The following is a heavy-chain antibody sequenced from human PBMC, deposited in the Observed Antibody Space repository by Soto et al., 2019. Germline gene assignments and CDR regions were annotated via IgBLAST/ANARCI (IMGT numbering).Heavy chain of an antibody. D-gene: IGHD6-13*01. CDR3: ARRGPGTYFDY. CDR2: ISKSGTTT. Sequence: GGSLRLSCVASGFSFSSYGMNWVRQGPGKGLEWLSSISKSGTTTYYADSVKGRFTISRDNSKNTLYLQMNSLRAEDTAVYYCARRGPGTYFDYWGQGTLVTVSS. CDR1: GFSFSSYG. V-gene: IGHV3-23*01. J-gene: IGHJ4*02.